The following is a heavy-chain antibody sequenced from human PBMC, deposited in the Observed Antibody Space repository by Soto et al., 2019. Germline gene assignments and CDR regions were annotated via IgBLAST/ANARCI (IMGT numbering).Heavy chain of an antibody. CDR1: GFTFSSYA. J-gene: IGHJ3*02. CDR2: ISGSGGST. Sequence: GGSLRLSCAASGFTFSSYAMSWVRQAPGKGLEWVSAISGSGGSTYYADSVKGRFTISRDNSKNTLYLQMNSLRAEDTAVYYCAKVDGVGHTPSSAFDIWGQGTMVTVSS. CDR3: AKVDGVGHTPSSAFDI. V-gene: IGHV3-23*01. D-gene: IGHD3-10*01.